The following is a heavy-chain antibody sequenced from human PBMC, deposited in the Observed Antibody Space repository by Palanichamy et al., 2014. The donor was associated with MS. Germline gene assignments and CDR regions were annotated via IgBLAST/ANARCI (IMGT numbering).Heavy chain of an antibody. J-gene: IGHJ4*02. V-gene: IGHV1-69*01. D-gene: IGHD3-22*01. CDR2: IIPIFGTA. CDR3: ARVLWDSSGYYTMGSQKSFDY. CDR1: GGTFSSYA. Sequence: QVQLVQSGAEVKKPGSSVKVSCKASGGTFSSYAISWVRQAPGQGLEWMGGIIPIFGTANYAQKFQGRVSITADESTSTAYMELSSLRSEDTAVYYCARVLWDSSGYYTMGSQKSFDYWGQGTLVTVSS.